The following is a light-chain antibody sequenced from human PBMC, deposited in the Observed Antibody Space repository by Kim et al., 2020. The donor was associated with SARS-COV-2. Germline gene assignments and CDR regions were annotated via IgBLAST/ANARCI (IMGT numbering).Light chain of an antibody. Sequence: ALGQTVRITCKGDGLRSYYASWYQQKPGQAPLLVIYGKNNRPSGIPDRFSGSSSGNTASLTITGAQAEDEADYYCSSRDSSGNHVVFGGGTKLTVL. CDR2: GKN. V-gene: IGLV3-19*01. CDR3: SSRDSSGNHVV. J-gene: IGLJ2*01. CDR1: GLRSYY.